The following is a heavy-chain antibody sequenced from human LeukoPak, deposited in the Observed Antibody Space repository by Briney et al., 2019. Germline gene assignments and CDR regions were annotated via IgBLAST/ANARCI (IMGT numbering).Heavy chain of an antibody. CDR1: GDSVSTNSGT. CDR3: VRLYGSGGRIDS. J-gene: IGHJ4*02. V-gene: IGHV6-1*01. CDR2: TYYRSKWYN. Sequence: QTLSLTCAISGDSVSTNSGTWNWIRQSPSRGLEWLGRTYYRSKWYNDYAVSVKSRITINSDTSKNQFSLQLNSVTPEDTAVYYCVRLYGSGGRIDSWGQGTLVTVSS. D-gene: IGHD3-10*01.